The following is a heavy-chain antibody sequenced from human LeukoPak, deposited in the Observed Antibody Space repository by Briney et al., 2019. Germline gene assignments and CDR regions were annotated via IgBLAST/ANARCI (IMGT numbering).Heavy chain of an antibody. CDR3: ASSRGYSYGRAFDI. Sequence: SETLSLTCTVSGGSISSYYWSWIRQPPGKGLEWIGYIYYSGSTNYNPSLKSRVTMSVDTSKNQFSLKLSSVTAADTAVYYCASSRGYSYGRAFDIWGQGIMVTVSS. J-gene: IGHJ3*02. CDR1: GGSISSYY. D-gene: IGHD5-18*01. CDR2: IYYSGST. V-gene: IGHV4-59*12.